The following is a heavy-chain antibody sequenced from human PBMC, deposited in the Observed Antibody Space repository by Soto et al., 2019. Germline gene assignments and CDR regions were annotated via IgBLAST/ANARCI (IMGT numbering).Heavy chain of an antibody. CDR3: SIGPFGGVLAPGDMDV. V-gene: IGHV1-8*01. D-gene: IGHD3-16*01. J-gene: IGHJ6*02. CDR2: MNPNSGNT. Sequence: VASVKVSCKASGYTFTSYDINWVRQATGQGLEWMGWMNPNSGNTGYAQKFQGRVTMTRNTSISTAYMELSSLRSEDTAVYYCSIGPFGGVLAPGDMDVWGQGTTVTVSS. CDR1: GYTFTSYD.